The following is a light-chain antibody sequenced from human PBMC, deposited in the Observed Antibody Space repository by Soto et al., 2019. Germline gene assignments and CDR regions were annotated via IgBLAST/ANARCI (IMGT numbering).Light chain of an antibody. CDR3: QAWDSSTAHVV. Sequence: SYELTQPPSVSVSPGQTASITCSGDKLGDKYACWYQQKPGQSPVLVIYQDSKRPSGIPERFSGSNSGNTATLTISGTQAMDEDDYYCQAWDSSTAHVVFGGGTKVTVL. V-gene: IGLV3-1*01. J-gene: IGLJ2*01. CDR2: QDS. CDR1: KLGDKY.